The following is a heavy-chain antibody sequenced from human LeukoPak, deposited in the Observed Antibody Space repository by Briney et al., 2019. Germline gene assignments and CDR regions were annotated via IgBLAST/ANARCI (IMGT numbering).Heavy chain of an antibody. Sequence: SETLSLTCTVSGSSISNSDFYWAWIRQPPGKGLEWLGSIYHTGSSYSSPPLGSRVTISVDTSNNQFSLNLSSVTAADTAIYFCAKRGSTYLAYYFDDWGQETLVTVSS. CDR1: GSSISNSDFY. CDR3: AKRGSTYLAYYFDD. J-gene: IGHJ4*02. CDR2: IYHTGSS. V-gene: IGHV4-39*01. D-gene: IGHD1-1*01.